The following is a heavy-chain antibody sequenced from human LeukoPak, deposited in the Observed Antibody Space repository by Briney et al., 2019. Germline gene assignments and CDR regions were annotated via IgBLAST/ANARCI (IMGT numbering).Heavy chain of an antibody. V-gene: IGHV1-3*01. CDR1: GYTYTSYA. D-gene: IGHD3-22*01. CDR3: ARGPSTYYYDSSGPDY. CDR2: INAGNGNT. J-gene: IGHJ4*02. Sequence: GASVKVSCKASGYTYTSYAMHWVRQAPGQRLEWMGWINAGNGNTKYSQKFQGRVTITRDTSASTAYMELSSLRSEDTAVYYCARGPSTYYYDSSGPDYWGQGTLVTVSS.